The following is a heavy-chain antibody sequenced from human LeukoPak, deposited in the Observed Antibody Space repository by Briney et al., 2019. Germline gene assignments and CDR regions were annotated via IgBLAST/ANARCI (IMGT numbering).Heavy chain of an antibody. V-gene: IGHV4-30-4*01. Sequence: SETLSLTCTVSGGSISSGDYYWSWIRQPPGKGLEWIGYIYYSGSTYYNPSLKSRVTISVDTSKNQFSLKPSSVTAADTAVYYCARGRLHYDFWSDLQAGMDVWGQGTTVTVSS. CDR2: IYYSGST. CDR3: ARGRLHYDFWSDLQAGMDV. D-gene: IGHD3-3*01. CDR1: GGSISSGDYY. J-gene: IGHJ6*02.